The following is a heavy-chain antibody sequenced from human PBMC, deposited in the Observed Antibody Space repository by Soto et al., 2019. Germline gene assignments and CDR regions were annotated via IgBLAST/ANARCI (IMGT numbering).Heavy chain of an antibody. D-gene: IGHD6-13*01. CDR3: ARSNRAAAGPYYYYYYGMDV. Sequence: SETLSLTCAVYGGSFSGYYWSWIRQPPGKGLEWIGEINHSGSTNYNPSLKSRVTISVDTSKNQFSLKLSSVTAADTAVYYCARSNRAAAGPYYYYYYGMDVWGQGATVTVSS. CDR1: GGSFSGYY. CDR2: INHSGST. V-gene: IGHV4-34*01. J-gene: IGHJ6*02.